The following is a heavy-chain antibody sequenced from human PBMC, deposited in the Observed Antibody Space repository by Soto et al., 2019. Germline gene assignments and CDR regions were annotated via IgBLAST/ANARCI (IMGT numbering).Heavy chain of an antibody. V-gene: IGHV3-23*01. CDR1: GFTFSSYA. CDR3: AKRVGATVGCLDY. Sequence: EVQLLESGGGLVQPGGSLRLSCVASGFTFSSYAMSWVRQAPGKGLEWVSALSDSGGSTYYADSVKGRFTISRDNSKNTLYLQMNSLRAEDTAVYYCAKRVGATVGCLDYWGQGTLATVSS. CDR2: LSDSGGST. J-gene: IGHJ4*02. D-gene: IGHD1-26*01.